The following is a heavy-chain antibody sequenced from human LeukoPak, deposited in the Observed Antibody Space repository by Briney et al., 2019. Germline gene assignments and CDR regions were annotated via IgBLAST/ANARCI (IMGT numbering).Heavy chain of an antibody. J-gene: IGHJ3*02. CDR3: ARLDDAFDI. CDR2: ISRNGGST. V-gene: IGHV3-64*01. CDR1: GFTFSSYA. Sequence: GGSLRLSCAASGFTFSSYAMHWVRQAPGKGLEYVSAISRNGGSTYYANSVKGRFTISRDNSKNTLYLQMGSLRAEDMAVYYCARLDDAFDIWGQGTMVTVSS.